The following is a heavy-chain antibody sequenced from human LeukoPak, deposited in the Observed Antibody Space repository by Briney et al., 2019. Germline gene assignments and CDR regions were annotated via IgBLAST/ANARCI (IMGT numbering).Heavy chain of an antibody. Sequence: GGSLRLSCAASGFTFNNYGMHWVRQAPGKGLEWVAVVLYDGSKKFYADSVKGRFTISRDNSKNTLSLQMNSLRAEDTAVYYCAKELRGYSYGEHWGQGTLVTVSS. CDR3: AKELRGYSYGEH. V-gene: IGHV3-30*18. D-gene: IGHD5-18*01. CDR1: GFTFNNYG. J-gene: IGHJ4*02. CDR2: VLYDGSKK.